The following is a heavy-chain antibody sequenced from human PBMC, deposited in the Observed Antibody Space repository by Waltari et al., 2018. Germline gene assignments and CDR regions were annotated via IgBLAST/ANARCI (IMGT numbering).Heavy chain of an antibody. D-gene: IGHD3-9*01. J-gene: IGHJ3*02. CDR1: GGSFSGYY. V-gene: IGHV4-34*01. Sequence: QVQLQQWGAGLLKPSETLSLTCAVYGGSFSGYYWSWIRHPPGKGLEWIGEINHSGSTNYNPSLKSRVTISVDTSKNQFSLKLSSVTAADTAVYYCARHVPYDILTGYSIRAFDIWGQGTMVTVSS. CDR2: INHSGST. CDR3: ARHVPYDILTGYSIRAFDI.